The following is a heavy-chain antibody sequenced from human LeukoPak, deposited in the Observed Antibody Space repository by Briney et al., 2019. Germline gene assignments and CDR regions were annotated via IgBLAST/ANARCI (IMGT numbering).Heavy chain of an antibody. V-gene: IGHV4-30-2*01. D-gene: IGHD5-18*01. J-gene: IGHJ4*02. CDR1: GGSISSGGYS. CDR2: IYHSGST. CDR3: ARAHRMDTAMVGY. Sequence: SETLSLTCAVSGGSISSGGYSWSWIPQPPGKGLEWIGYIYHSGSTYYNPSLKSRVTISVDRSKNQFSLKLSSVTAADTAVYSCARAHRMDTAMVGYWGQVTLVTVSS.